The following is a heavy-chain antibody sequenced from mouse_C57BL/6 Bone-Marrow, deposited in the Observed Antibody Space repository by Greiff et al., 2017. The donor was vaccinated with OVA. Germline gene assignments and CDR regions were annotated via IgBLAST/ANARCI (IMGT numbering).Heavy chain of an antibody. CDR1: GYSFTDYN. D-gene: IGHD1-1*01. V-gene: IGHV1-39*01. CDR3: AVYYGSGYRYFDV. Sequence: VQLQQSGPELVKPGASVKISCKASGYSFTDYNMNWVKQSHGKSLEWIGVINPNYGTTSYNQKFKGKATLTVDQSSSTAYMQLNSLTSEDSAVYYCAVYYGSGYRYFDVWGTGTAVTVSS. J-gene: IGHJ1*03. CDR2: INPNYGTT.